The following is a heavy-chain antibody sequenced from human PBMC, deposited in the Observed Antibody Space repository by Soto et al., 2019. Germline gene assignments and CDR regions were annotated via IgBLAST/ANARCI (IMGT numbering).Heavy chain of an antibody. CDR1: GGTFSSYA. D-gene: IGHD2-15*01. V-gene: IGHV1-69*01. CDR3: ARSNCSGGSCYANWFDP. J-gene: IGHJ5*02. CDR2: IITIFGTA. Sequence: QVQLVQSGAEVKKPGSSVKVSCKASGGTFSSYAISWVRQAPGQGLEWMGGIITIFGTANYAQKFQGRVTITADESTSTAYMELSSLRSEDTAVYYCARSNCSGGSCYANWFDPWGQGTLVTVSS.